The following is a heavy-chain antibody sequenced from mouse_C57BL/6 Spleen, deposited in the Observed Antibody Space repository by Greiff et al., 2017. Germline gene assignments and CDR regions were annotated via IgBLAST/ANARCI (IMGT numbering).Heavy chain of an antibody. CDR2: IDPSDSYT. CDR3: ARTPYYYGSSPCYCDV. V-gene: IGHV1-69*01. D-gene: IGHD1-1*01. J-gene: IGHJ1*03. CDR1: GYTFTSYW. Sequence: QVQLQQPGAELVMPGASVKLSCKASGYTFTSYWMHWVKQRPGQGLEWIGEIDPSDSYTNYNQKFKGKSTLTVDKSSSTAYMQLSSLTSEDSAVYYCARTPYYYGSSPCYCDVWGTGTTVTVSS.